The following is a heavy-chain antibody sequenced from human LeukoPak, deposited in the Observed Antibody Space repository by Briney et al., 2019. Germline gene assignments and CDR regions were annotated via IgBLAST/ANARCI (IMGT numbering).Heavy chain of an antibody. J-gene: IGHJ5*02. D-gene: IGHD4-23*01. V-gene: IGHV1-46*01. CDR3: ARAYGSNPNWFDP. CDR2: INPSGGST. Sequence: ASVKVSCKASGYTFTSYYMHWVRQAPGQGLEWMGIINPSGGSTTYAQKFQGTVTMTRGTSTGTVYLELSSLRSEDTAVYYCARAYGSNPNWFDPWGQGTLVTVSS. CDR1: GYTFTSYY.